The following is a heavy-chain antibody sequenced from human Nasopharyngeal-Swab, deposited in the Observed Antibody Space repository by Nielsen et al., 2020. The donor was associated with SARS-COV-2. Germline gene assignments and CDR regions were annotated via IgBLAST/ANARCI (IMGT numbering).Heavy chain of an antibody. CDR1: GFTFSSYA. V-gene: IGHV3-30-3*01. D-gene: IGHD4-17*01. Sequence: GASVRLSCAASGFTFSSYAMHWVRQAPGKGLEWVAVISYDGSNKYYADSVKGRFTISRDNSKNTLYLQMNSLRAEDTAVYYCARSYYGAYYYGMDVWGQGTTVTVSS. CDR2: ISYDGSNK. J-gene: IGHJ6*02. CDR3: ARSYYGAYYYGMDV.